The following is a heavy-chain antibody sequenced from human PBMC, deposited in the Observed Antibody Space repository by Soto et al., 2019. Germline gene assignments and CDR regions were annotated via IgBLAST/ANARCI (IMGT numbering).Heavy chain of an antibody. V-gene: IGHV1-18*01. CDR3: ATSLAYTSGWEFDY. D-gene: IGHD6-19*01. CDR1: GYAFVSYG. Sequence: QVQLVQSGAEVKKPGASVKVSCKASGYAFVSYGINWVRQAPGQGLEWMGWISPHNGITSYEPNLQGRITMTTDTSTNTAFLDLRSLTTDDTAVYYCATSLAYTSGWEFDYWGQGTLVTVSS. J-gene: IGHJ4*02. CDR2: ISPHNGIT.